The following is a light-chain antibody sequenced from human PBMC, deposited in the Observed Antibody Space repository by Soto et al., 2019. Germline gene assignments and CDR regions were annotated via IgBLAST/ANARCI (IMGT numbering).Light chain of an antibody. V-gene: IGLV1-51*01. CDR1: SSNIGNNY. J-gene: IGLJ2*01. CDR2: DNN. CDR3: GTWDSSLSAVV. Sequence: QSVLTQPPSVSAAPGQKVTISCSGSSSNIGNNYVSWYQQLPGTAPKLLIYDNNKRPSGIPDRFSGSKSGTSATLGITGRQTGDDADYYCGTWDSSLSAVVFGGGTTLTVL.